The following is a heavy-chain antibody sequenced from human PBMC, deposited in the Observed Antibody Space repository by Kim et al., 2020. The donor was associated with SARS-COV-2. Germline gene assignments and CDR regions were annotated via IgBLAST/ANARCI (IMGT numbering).Heavy chain of an antibody. V-gene: IGHV4-61*01. CDR1: GGSVSSGSYY. J-gene: IGHJ6*02. CDR2: IYYSGST. CDR3: ARDGIHGSYNYYYYGMDV. D-gene: IGHD1-26*01. Sequence: SETLSLTCTVSGGSVSSGSYYWSWIRQPPGKGLEWIGYIYYSGSTNYNPSLKSRVTISVDTSKNQFSLKLSSVTAADTAVYYCARDGIHGSYNYYYYGMDVWGQGTTVTVSS.